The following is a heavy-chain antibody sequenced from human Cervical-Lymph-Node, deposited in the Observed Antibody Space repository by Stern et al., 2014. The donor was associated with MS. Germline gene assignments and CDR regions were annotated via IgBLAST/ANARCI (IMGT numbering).Heavy chain of an antibody. CDR2: IRAKPYAGTT. CDR3: SRVRQSGSYYYHFGMDV. Sequence: EVQLVESGGGLVQPGRSLRLSCTTSGFTFADYDLSWIHQAPGKGLEWVGFIRAKPYAGTTEYAASVKGRFTISRDNSGGIAYLQMNSLKTEDTAVYFCSRVRQSGSYYYHFGMDVWGQGTTVTVSS. J-gene: IGHJ6*02. V-gene: IGHV3-49*03. CDR1: GFTFADYD. D-gene: IGHD1-26*01.